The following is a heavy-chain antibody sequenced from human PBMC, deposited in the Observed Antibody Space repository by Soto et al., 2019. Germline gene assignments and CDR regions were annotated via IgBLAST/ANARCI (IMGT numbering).Heavy chain of an antibody. V-gene: IGHV3-30-3*01. J-gene: IGHJ4*02. D-gene: IGHD5-12*01. Sequence: GGSLRLSCAASGFTFSSYAMHWVRQAPGKGLEWVAVISYDGSNKYYADSVKGRFTISRDNSKNTLYLQMNSLRAEDTAVYYCASPRDGYNSGIDYWGQGTLVTVSP. CDR1: GFTFSSYA. CDR2: ISYDGSNK. CDR3: ASPRDGYNSGIDY.